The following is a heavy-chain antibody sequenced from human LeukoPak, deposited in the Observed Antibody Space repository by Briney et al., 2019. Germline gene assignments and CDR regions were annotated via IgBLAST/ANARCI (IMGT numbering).Heavy chain of an antibody. D-gene: IGHD3-22*01. V-gene: IGHV4-34*01. J-gene: IGHJ4*02. CDR1: GGSFSGYY. CDR3: ARTTYYDSSGYAY. Sequence: SETLSLTCAVYGGSFSGYYWSWTRQPPGKGLEWIGEINHSGSTNYNPSLKSRVTISVDTSKNQFSLKLSSVTAADTAVHYCARTTYYDSSGYAYWGQGTLVTVSS. CDR2: INHSGST.